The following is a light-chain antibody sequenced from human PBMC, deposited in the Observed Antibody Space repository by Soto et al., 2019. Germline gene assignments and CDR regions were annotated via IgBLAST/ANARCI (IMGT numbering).Light chain of an antibody. CDR2: GAS. CDR3: QQYNNWPPLVRT. CDR1: QSVSSN. V-gene: IGKV3-15*01. Sequence: EIVMTQSPATLSVSPGERATLSCRASQSVSSNLAWYQQKPGQAPMLLIYGASTRATGIPARFSGSGSGTEFTLTISSLQSEDFAVYYCQQYNNWPPLVRTFGQGTKVEIK. J-gene: IGKJ1*01.